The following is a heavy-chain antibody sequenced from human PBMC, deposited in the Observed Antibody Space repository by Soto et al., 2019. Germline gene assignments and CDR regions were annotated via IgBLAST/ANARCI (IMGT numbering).Heavy chain of an antibody. CDR2: IYHSGST. CDR1: GGSISSSNW. V-gene: IGHV4-4*02. Sequence: SETLSLTCAVSGGSISSSNWWSWVRQPPGKGLEWIGEIYHSGSTNYNPSLKSRVTISVDKSKDQFSLKLSSVTAADTAVYYCARGIKVRGVIRNYYFDYWGQGTLVTVSS. D-gene: IGHD3-10*01. J-gene: IGHJ4*02. CDR3: ARGIKVRGVIRNYYFDY.